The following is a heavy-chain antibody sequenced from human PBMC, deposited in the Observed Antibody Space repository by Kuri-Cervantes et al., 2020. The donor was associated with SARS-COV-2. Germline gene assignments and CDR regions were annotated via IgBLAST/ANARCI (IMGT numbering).Heavy chain of an antibody. CDR1: GFTLSSYA. CDR3: AKDEEMATIFGAFDM. D-gene: IGHD5-24*01. CDR2: ISGSGGST. Sequence: GGSLRLSCAASGFTLSSYAMSWVRQAPGKGLEWVSAISGSGGSTYYADSVKGRFTISRDNSKNTLYLQMSSLRAEDTAVYYCAKDEEMATIFGAFDMWGQGTMVTVSS. J-gene: IGHJ3*02. V-gene: IGHV3-23*01.